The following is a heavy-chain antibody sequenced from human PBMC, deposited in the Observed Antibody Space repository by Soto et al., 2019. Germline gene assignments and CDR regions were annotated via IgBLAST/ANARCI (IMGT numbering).Heavy chain of an antibody. Sequence: EVQLVESGGGLVKPGGSLRLSCAASGFTFSNAWMSWVRQAPGKGLEWVSGISAGGDSTYYADSVKGRFTIFRDNSKNSVYLQMNSLRAEDTAVYYCARRVWGQGTLVTVSS. J-gene: IGHJ4*02. CDR1: GFTFSNAW. CDR3: ARRV. CDR2: ISAGGDST. V-gene: IGHV3-23*04.